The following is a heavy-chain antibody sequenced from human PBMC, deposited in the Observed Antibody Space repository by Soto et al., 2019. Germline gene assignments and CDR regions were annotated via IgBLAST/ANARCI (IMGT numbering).Heavy chain of an antibody. CDR2: IKSKTDGGTT. D-gene: IGHD3-3*01. V-gene: IGHV3-15*01. J-gene: IGHJ5*02. CDR3: TTDSSARIYDFWSGYPRWFDP. CDR1: GFTFSNAW. Sequence: GGSLRLSCAASGFTFSNAWMSWARQAPGKGLEWVGRIKSKTDGGTTDYDAPVKGRFNISRDDSKNTLKLQINSLKTDDTAVYYCTTDSSARIYDFWSGYPRWFDPWGQGTLVTVSS.